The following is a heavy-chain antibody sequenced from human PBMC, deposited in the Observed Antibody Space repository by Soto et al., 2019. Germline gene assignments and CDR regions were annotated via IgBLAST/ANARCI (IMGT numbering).Heavy chain of an antibody. CDR2: IIPILGSA. CDR1: GDTLSNYA. J-gene: IGHJ4*02. CDR3: PTERLNLGRGVHDY. D-gene: IGHD3-10*01. V-gene: IGHV1-69*04. Sequence: QVQLAQSGAEVKKPGSSVKVSCKASGDTLSNYAITWVRQVPGQGPEWMGRIIPILGSAVYAQKFQGRVMITVDKSTSTVYMEVRSLRSEDTAAYYCPTERLNLGRGVHDYCGRGTRVTVSS.